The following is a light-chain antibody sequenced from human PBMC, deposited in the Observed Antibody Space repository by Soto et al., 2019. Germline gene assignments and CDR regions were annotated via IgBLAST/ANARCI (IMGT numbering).Light chain of an antibody. Sequence: EIALTQSPGTLSLSPGERATLSCRASQSVTSSYLAWYQQKPGHAPRLLIYAASSRVTGIPDRFSGSGSGTDFTLTISRLEPEDFAVYYCQQYGGSPLTFGPGTKVDIK. CDR3: QQYGGSPLT. CDR2: AAS. J-gene: IGKJ3*01. V-gene: IGKV3-20*01. CDR1: QSVTSSY.